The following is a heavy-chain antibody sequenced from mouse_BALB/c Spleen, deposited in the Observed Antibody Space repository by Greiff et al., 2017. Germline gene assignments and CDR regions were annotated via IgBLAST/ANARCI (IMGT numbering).Heavy chain of an antibody. CDR1: GFTFSSYS. Sequence: EVMLVESGGGLVKPGGSLKLSCAASGFTFSSYSMSWVRQTPGKRLEWVATISSGGSDTYYPDSVKGRFTISRDNAKNTLYLQISSLKSEDTAMYYCTREDGKEGFAYWGQGTLVTVSA. CDR3: TREDGKEGFAY. CDR2: ISSGGSDT. V-gene: IGHV5-6-4*01. J-gene: IGHJ3*01. D-gene: IGHD2-1*01.